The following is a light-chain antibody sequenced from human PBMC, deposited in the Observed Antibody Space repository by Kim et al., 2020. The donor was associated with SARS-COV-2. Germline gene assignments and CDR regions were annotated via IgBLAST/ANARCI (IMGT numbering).Light chain of an antibody. V-gene: IGKV1-16*02. Sequence: SASVGVRVTITCRASQGIIDYLAWFKQKPGKAPKSLIYAASNLQSGVPSKFSGSGSGTDFTLTISSLQPEYFATYYCQQYYAYPLTFGGGTKLVI. CDR3: QQYYAYPLT. CDR1: QGIIDY. J-gene: IGKJ4*01. CDR2: AAS.